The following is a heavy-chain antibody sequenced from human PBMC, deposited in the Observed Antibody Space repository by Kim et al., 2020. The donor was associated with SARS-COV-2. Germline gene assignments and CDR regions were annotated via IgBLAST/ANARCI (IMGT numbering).Heavy chain of an antibody. CDR3: AKDKSGYYGSGSYGVYGMDV. Sequence: RFTISRDNSKNSLYLQMNSLRAEDTAVYYCAKDKSGYYGSGSYGVYGMDVWGQGTTVTVSS. J-gene: IGHJ6*02. V-gene: IGHV3-23*01. D-gene: IGHD3-10*01.